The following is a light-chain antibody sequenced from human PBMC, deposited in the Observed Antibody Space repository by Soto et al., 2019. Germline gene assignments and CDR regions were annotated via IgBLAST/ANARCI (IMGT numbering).Light chain of an antibody. J-gene: IGLJ1*01. V-gene: IGLV2-8*01. CDR1: KSDIGVYDF. CDR2: EVV. CDR3: KSYAGSNNYV. Sequence: QSALTQPPSASGSPGQSVTISCTGTKSDIGVYDFVSWYQHHPGKAPRLIIYEVVQRPSGVPDRFSGSKSGNTASLTVSGLQAADEADYFCKSYAGSNNYVFGSGTKVPV.